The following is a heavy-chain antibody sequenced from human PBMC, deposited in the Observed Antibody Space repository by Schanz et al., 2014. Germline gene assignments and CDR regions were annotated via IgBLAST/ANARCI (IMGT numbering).Heavy chain of an antibody. CDR2: IKRETDGGTT. D-gene: IGHD1-20*01. V-gene: IGHV3-15*01. J-gene: IGHJ4*02. CDR1: GFTFTNAW. Sequence: EVQLVESGGGLVKPGGSLRLSCAASGFTFTNAWMSWVRQAPGRWLEWLGRIKRETDGGTTDYAAPVKGRVTISRDDSKNTLYLQMNSLRTEDTAVYYCATAVRVTGFDYWGQGTLVTVSS. CDR3: ATAVRVTGFDY.